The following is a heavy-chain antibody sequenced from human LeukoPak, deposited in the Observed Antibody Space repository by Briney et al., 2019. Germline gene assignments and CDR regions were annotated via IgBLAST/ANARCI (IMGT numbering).Heavy chain of an antibody. Sequence: GGSLRLSCAASGFTVSSNYMSWVRQAPGKGLEWVSVIYSGGSTYYADSVKGRFTISRDNSKNTLYLQMNSLRAEDTAVYYCAKGLQLWFVFDAFDIWGQGTMVTVSS. J-gene: IGHJ3*02. CDR2: IYSGGST. CDR1: GFTVSSNY. CDR3: AKGLQLWFVFDAFDI. D-gene: IGHD5-18*01. V-gene: IGHV3-53*01.